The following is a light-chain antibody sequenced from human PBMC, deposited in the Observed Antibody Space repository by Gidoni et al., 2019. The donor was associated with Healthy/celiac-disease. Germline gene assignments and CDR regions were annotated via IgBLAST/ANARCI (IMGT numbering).Light chain of an antibody. CDR2: DDS. V-gene: IGLV3-21*02. CDR3: QVWDSSSDHQGV. J-gene: IGLJ1*01. CDR1: NIGSKS. Sequence: SYVLTPPPSVSVAPGQTARITCGGNNIGSKSVHWSQQKPGQAPVLVVDDDSDRPSGIPERFSGSNSGNTATLSISRVEAGDEADYYCQVWDSSSDHQGVFGTGTKVTVL.